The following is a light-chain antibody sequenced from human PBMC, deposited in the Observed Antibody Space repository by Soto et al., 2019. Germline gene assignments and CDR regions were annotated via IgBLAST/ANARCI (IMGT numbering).Light chain of an antibody. CDR3: IQDHIYPWT. CDR2: AAS. CDR1: QSISSY. V-gene: IGKV1-6*01. Sequence: AIQLTHSPSSLSTPAVDSINITFLASQSISSYLNWYQQKPGKATKLLIYAASSLQSGVTSRFSGSGGGTDFILTITSMQHEDFATYYCIQDHIYPWTFGHGTKVDIK. J-gene: IGKJ1*01.